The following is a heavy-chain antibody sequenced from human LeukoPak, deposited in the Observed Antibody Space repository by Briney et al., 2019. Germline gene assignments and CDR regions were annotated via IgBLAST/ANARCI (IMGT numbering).Heavy chain of an antibody. J-gene: IGHJ4*02. CDR3: AKDRVYGDSLRYYFDY. V-gene: IGHV3-30*02. CDR1: GFTFSSYG. D-gene: IGHD4-17*01. Sequence: PGGSLRLSCAASGFTFSSYGMHWVRQAPGKGLEWVAFIRYDGSNKYYADSVKGRFTISRDNSKNTLYLQMNSLRAEDTAVYYCAKDRVYGDSLRYYFDYWGQGTLVTVSS. CDR2: IRYDGSNK.